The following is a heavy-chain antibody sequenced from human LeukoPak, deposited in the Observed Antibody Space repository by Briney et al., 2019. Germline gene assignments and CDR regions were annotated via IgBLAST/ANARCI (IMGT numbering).Heavy chain of an antibody. CDR3: ARSYDYVWGSYRETSDY. D-gene: IGHD3-16*02. V-gene: IGHV3-30*02. J-gene: IGHJ4*02. CDR2: IRYDGSNK. Sequence: AGGSLRLSCAASGFTFSSYGMHWVRQAPGKGLEWVAFIRYDGSNKYYADSVKGRFTISRGNAKNSLYLQMNSLRAEDTAVYYCARSYDYVWGSYRETSDYWGQGTLVTVSS. CDR1: GFTFSSYG.